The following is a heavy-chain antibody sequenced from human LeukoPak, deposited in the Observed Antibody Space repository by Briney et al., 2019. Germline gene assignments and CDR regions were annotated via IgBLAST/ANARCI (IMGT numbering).Heavy chain of an antibody. CDR1: GGSFSGYY. V-gene: IGHV4-34*01. J-gene: IGHJ5*02. CDR2: INHSGST. D-gene: IGHD3-22*01. CDR3: ARGRLIGQMYYYDSSGYYRNWFDP. Sequence: PSETLSLTCAVYGGSFSGYYWSWIRQPPGKGLEWIGEINHSGSTNYNPSLKSRVTISVDTSKNQFSLKLSSVTAADTAVYYCARGRLIGQMYYYDSSGYYRNWFDPWGQGTLVTVSS.